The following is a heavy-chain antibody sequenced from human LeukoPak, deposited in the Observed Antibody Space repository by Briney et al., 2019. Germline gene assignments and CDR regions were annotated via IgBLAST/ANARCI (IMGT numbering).Heavy chain of an antibody. CDR3: AIGLGYCSGGSCST. D-gene: IGHD2-15*01. CDR2: IYSGGVT. CDR1: GFTFTSYY. V-gene: IGHV3-66*02. Sequence: PGGSLRLSCAASGFTFTSYYMSWVRQAPGKGLEWVSVIYSGGVTYYSDSVMGRFTISRDNSKNTLHLQMNSLRAEDRAVEYCAIGLGYCSGGSCSTWGEGGLVTVSS. J-gene: IGHJ5*02.